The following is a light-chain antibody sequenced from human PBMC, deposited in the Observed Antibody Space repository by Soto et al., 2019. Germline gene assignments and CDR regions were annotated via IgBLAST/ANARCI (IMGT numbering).Light chain of an antibody. J-gene: IGLJ2*01. Sequence: QSALTQPASVSGSPGQSIAISCTGISSDVGRYNLVSWYQQHPDKAPKLIMYEVSKRPLGVSDRFSGSKSGNTASLTISGLQAEDEADYYCSSSATTNIFVVFGGGTKVTVL. CDR2: EVS. V-gene: IGLV2-23*02. CDR1: SSDVGRYNL. CDR3: SSSATTNIFVV.